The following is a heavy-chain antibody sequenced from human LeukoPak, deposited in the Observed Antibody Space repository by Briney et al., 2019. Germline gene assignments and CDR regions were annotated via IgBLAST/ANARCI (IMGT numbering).Heavy chain of an antibody. J-gene: IGHJ4*02. V-gene: IGHV1-2*02. CDR3: ARDSKITSGGFYGY. Sequence: GASVKVSCKASGYTFTGYYMHWVRQAPGQGLEWMGWINPNSGGTNYAQKFQGRVTMTRDTSISTAYMELSRLRSDDTAVYYCARDSKITSGGFYGYWGQGTLVTVSS. D-gene: IGHD2/OR15-2a*01. CDR1: GYTFTGYY. CDR2: INPNSGGT.